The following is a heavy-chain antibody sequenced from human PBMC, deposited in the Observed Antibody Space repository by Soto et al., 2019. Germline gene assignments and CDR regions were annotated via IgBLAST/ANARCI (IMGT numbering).Heavy chain of an antibody. V-gene: IGHV4-4*02. CDR3: AYCTGWYRHDV. J-gene: IGHJ3*01. CDR1: GDSISSPKW. Sequence: QVQLQESGPGLVKPSGTLSLTCAVSGDSISSPKWWTWLRQPPGKGLEWIGALLNGGTTNYNPSLKSRVPLSVDTSQNQFSLHLTSVAAADTAIYYCAYCTGWYRHDVWGQGTSVTVSS. CDR2: LLNGGTT. D-gene: IGHD6-19*01.